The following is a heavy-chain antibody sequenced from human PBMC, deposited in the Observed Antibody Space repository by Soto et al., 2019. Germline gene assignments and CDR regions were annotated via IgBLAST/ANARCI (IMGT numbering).Heavy chain of an antibody. J-gene: IGHJ5*01. CDR2: ISYSGGRQ. CDR3: ASTPAPMITARHTWFDS. D-gene: IGHD3-16*01. V-gene: IGHV3-30*01. CDR1: GFTFSSYA. Sequence: SLRLSCAASGFTFSSYAMNWVRRIPGKGLEWVAVISYSGGRQYYAESVKGRFTISRDSSKKTLYLQMFSLTSEDSAVFYCASTPAPMITARHTWFDSWGPGTQVTVSS.